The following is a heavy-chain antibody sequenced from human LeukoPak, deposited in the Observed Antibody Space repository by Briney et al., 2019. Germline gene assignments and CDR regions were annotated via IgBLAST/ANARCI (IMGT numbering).Heavy chain of an antibody. V-gene: IGHV3-7*01. CDR2: IKQEGSEK. J-gene: IGHJ6*03. Sequence: GGSLTLSCAASGFTFSLYYMSWVRQAPGKGREWVANIKQEGSEKLYVDSVRGGFTISRDKTKNSLYLQMKSLRAEDTAVYYCARDNGYCSGGSCYHYYMDVWGKGTTVTISS. CDR1: GFTFSLYY. D-gene: IGHD2-15*01. CDR3: ARDNGYCSGGSCYHYYMDV.